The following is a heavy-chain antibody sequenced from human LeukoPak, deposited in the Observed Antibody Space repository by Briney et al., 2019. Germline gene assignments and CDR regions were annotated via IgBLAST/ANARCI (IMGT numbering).Heavy chain of an antibody. J-gene: IGHJ4*02. CDR2: ISGSGSYI. Sequence: TGGSLRLSCAASGFTFSTYSMNWVRQAPGKGLEWVSYISGSGSYIYYADSVKGRFTISRDNGKNSLYLQMNSLRAEDTAVYYCAMATDSYQFYYWGQGTLVTVSS. CDR3: AMATDSYQFYY. D-gene: IGHD5-24*01. CDR1: GFTFSTYS. V-gene: IGHV3-21*01.